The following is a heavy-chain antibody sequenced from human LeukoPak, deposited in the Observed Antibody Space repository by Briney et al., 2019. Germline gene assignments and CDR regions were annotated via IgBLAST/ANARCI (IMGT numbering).Heavy chain of an antibody. CDR1: EFTFSTYW. D-gene: IGHD1-26*01. J-gene: IGHJ4*02. CDR2: IKQDGSEK. Sequence: GGSLRLSCAASEFTFSTYWMSWVRQAPGKGLEWVADIKQDGSEKYDVDSVKGRFTISRDNAKNSLYLQMNSLRAEDTAVYYCAKHLALVGATTTYAYWGQGTLVIVSS. CDR3: AKHLALVGATTTYAY. V-gene: IGHV3-7*03.